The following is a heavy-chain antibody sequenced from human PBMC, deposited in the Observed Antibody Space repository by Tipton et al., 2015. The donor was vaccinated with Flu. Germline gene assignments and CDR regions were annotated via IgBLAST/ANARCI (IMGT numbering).Heavy chain of an antibody. D-gene: IGHD2-15*01. V-gene: IGHV3-48*03. CDR3: VRVGGYCSGGSCYPYFDY. CDR2: ISSGETI. CDR1: GFTFRSYE. J-gene: IGHJ4*02. Sequence: SLRLSCAASGFTFRSYEMNWVRQAPGKGLEWVSHISSGETIYYTDSVKGRFTISRDNANNSLYLQMNSLRAEDTAFHYCVRVGGYCSGGSCYPYFDYWGQGALVTVSS.